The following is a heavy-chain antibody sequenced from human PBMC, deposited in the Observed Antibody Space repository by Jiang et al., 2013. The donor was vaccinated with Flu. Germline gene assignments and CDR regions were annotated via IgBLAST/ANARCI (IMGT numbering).Heavy chain of an antibody. V-gene: IGHV1-18*01. D-gene: IGHD3-10*01. J-gene: IGHJ4*02. CDR3: ARDAARVRGAVIDY. Sequence: GAEVKKPGSSVKVSCKASGGTFSSYGISWVRQAPGQGLEWMGWISAYNGNTNYAQKLQGRVTMTTDTSTSTAYMELRSLRSDDTAVYYCARDAARVRGAVIDYWGQGTLVTVSS. CDR1: GGTFSSYG. CDR2: ISAYNGNT.